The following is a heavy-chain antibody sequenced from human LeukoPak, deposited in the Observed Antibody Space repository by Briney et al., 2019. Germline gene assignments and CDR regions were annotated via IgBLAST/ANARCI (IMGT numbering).Heavy chain of an antibody. D-gene: IGHD1-26*01. J-gene: IGHJ5*01. CDR2: IDPNSGAT. V-gene: IGHV1-2*06. CDR3: ARDWGSGTYDS. CDR1: GYTFTGFY. Sequence: PSVKVSCKASGYTFTGFYLHWVRQAPGQGLEWMGRIDPNSGATDYAQKFQGRATMTRDTSISTAYMELSGLGSDDTAVYYCARDWGSGTYDSWGQGPLITVSS.